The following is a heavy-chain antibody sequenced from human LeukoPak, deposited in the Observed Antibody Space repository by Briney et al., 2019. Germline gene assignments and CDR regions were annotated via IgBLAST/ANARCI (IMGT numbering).Heavy chain of an antibody. J-gene: IGHJ4*02. D-gene: IGHD5-24*01. V-gene: IGHV3-23*01. CDR2: ILQSGGTS. Sequence: PGGSLRLSCVASGFTFNNYAMNWVRQAPGKGLEWVSGILQSGGTSYYADSVKGRFTISRDNSKSTLYLQMNSLRVEDTAIYYCAKDAIRGDGYWEFDYWGQGILVTVSS. CDR1: GFTFNNYA. CDR3: AKDAIRGDGYWEFDY.